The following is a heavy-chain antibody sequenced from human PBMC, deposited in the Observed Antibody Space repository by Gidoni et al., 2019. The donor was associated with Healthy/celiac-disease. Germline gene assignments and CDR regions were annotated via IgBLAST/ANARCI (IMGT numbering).Heavy chain of an antibody. J-gene: IGHJ4*02. Sequence: EVQLVESGGGLVKPGGSLRLSCAAPGFTFSSYSMNWVRQAPGKGLEWVSSISSSSSYIYYADSVKGRFTISRDNAKNSLYLQMNSLRAEDTAVYYCARDRGSSGWCFDYWGQGTLVTVSS. CDR1: GFTFSSYS. CDR3: ARDRGSSGWCFDY. V-gene: IGHV3-21*01. D-gene: IGHD6-19*01. CDR2: ISSSSSYI.